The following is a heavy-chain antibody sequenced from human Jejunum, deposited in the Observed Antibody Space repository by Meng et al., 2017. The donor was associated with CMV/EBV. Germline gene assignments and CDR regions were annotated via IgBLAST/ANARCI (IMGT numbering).Heavy chain of an antibody. Sequence: FRGSWMPWVLHAPCKGLEGVANIEQDGSEQSFVDSVEGRFTISRANAKNSLYLQMNSLRAEDTAVYYCARDRDFVPQDGYYDMDVWGQGTTVTVSS. J-gene: IGHJ6*02. CDR1: FRGSW. D-gene: IGHD3-10*02. V-gene: IGHV3-7*01. CDR3: ARDRDFVPQDGYYDMDV. CDR2: IEQDGSEQ.